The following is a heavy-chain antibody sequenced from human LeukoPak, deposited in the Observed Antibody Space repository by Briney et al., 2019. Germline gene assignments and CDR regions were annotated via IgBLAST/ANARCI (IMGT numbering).Heavy chain of an antibody. J-gene: IGHJ4*02. D-gene: IGHD3-10*01. CDR3: VSITMVRGVISSFDY. CDR1: GFTFSSYS. V-gene: IGHV3-21*01. Sequence: GGSLRLSCAASGFTFSSYSMNWVRQAPGKGLEWVSSISSSSSYIYYADSVKGRFTISRDNAKNSLYLQMNSLRAEDTAVYYCVSITMVRGVISSFDYWGQGTLVTVSS. CDR2: ISSSSSYI.